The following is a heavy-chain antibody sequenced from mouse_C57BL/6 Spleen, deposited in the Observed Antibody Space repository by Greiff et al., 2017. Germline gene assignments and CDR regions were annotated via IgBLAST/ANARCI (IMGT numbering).Heavy chain of an antibody. CDR2: IYPGDGDT. CDR3: ASYGNYAMDY. D-gene: IGHD2-1*01. J-gene: IGHJ4*01. CDR1: GYAFSSYW. V-gene: IGHV1-80*01. Sequence: QVQLQQSGAELVKPGASVKISCKASGYAFSSYWMNWVKQRPGQGLEWIGQIYPGDGDTNYNGKFKGKATLTADTPSSTAYMQLSSLTSEDSAVYFCASYGNYAMDYWGQGTSVTVSS.